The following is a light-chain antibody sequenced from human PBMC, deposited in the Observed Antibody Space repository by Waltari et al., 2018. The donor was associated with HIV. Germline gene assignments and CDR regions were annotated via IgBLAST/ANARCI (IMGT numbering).Light chain of an antibody. CDR2: EVT. V-gene: IGLV2-8*01. CDR1: SSDIGAYDS. CDR3: SSYGDNIRVL. J-gene: IGLJ2*01. Sequence: LTQPPSASGSLGQSVTISCTGSSSDIGAYDSVSWFQQHPHSAPQLLLYEVTKRPSGVPDRFSGSRSGDTAFLSVSGLQPDDSAAYFCSSYGDNIRVLFGGGTNLTVL.